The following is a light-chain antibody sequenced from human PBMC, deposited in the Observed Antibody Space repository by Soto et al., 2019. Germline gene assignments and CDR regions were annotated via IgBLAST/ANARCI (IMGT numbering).Light chain of an antibody. CDR3: QQYNSYSWA. Sequence: DIQMTQSPSTLSASVGDRVTITCRASQSISTWLAWYQQRAGKAPKLLIYTASNLESGVPSRFSGSGSGTDFILTISSLQPDDFATYYCQQYNSYSWAFGQGTKVEIK. J-gene: IGKJ1*01. CDR1: QSISTW. CDR2: TAS. V-gene: IGKV1-5*03.